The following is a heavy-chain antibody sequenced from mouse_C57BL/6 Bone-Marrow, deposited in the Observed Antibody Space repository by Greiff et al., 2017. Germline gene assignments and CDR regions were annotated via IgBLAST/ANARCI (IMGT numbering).Heavy chain of an antibody. CDR1: GFSLTSYA. J-gene: IGHJ1*03. Sequence: VQGVESGPGLVAPSQSLSITCTVSGFSLTSYAISWVRQPPGKGLEWLGVIWTGGGTNYNSALKSRLSLSKDNSKSQVFLKMNSLQTEDTARYYCARKTPHYYGSSCYWYFDVWGTGTTVTVSS. CDR3: ARKTPHYYGSSCYWYFDV. D-gene: IGHD1-1*01. CDR2: IWTGGGT. V-gene: IGHV2-9-1*01.